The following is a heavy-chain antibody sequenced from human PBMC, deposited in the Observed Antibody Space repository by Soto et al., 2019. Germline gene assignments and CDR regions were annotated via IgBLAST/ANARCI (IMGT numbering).Heavy chain of an antibody. CDR3: AKGGVRSIAARQSFDN. D-gene: IGHD6-6*01. CDR2: ISGNSGSI. V-gene: IGHV3-9*01. CDR1: GFTFDDYA. Sequence: EVQLVESGGGLVQPGRSLRLSCAASGFTFDDYAMHWVRQAPGKGLEWVSGISGNSGSIGYGDSVKGRFTISRDNAKNSLYLQMNSLRAEDTALYYCAKGGVRSIAARQSFDNWGQGTLVTVSS. J-gene: IGHJ4*02.